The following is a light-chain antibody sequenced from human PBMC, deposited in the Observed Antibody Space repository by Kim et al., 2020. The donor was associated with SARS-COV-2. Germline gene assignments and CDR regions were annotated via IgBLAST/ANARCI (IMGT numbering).Light chain of an antibody. Sequence: EIVLTQSPVTLTLSPGQTATLSCRASQRVGSAYITWFQHRPGQPPRVLVFGGTGRATGIPDRFSVSGSGTDSTLTISRLEPEDFAVFSWHQFCDSPRTFCPGARLE. V-gene: IGKV3-20*01. CDR3: HQFCDSPRT. J-gene: IGKJ5*01. CDR2: GGT. CDR1: QRVGSAY.